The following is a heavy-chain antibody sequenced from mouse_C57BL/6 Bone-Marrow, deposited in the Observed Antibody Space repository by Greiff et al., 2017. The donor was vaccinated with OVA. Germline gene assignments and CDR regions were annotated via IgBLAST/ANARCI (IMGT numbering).Heavy chain of an antibody. J-gene: IGHJ4*01. Sequence: QVQLQQPGAELVMPGASVKLSCKASGYTFTSYWMHWVKQRPGQGLEWIGEIDPSDSYTNYNQKFKGKSTLTVDKSSSTAYMQLSSLTSEDSAVYYCARDYYGSSEDWYAMDYGGQGTSVTVSS. CDR2: IDPSDSYT. V-gene: IGHV1-69*01. CDR3: ARDYYGSSEDWYAMDY. D-gene: IGHD1-1*01. CDR1: GYTFTSYW.